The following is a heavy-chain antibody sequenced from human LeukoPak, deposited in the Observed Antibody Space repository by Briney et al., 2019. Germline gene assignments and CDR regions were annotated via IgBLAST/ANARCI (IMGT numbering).Heavy chain of an antibody. V-gene: IGHV5-10-1*01. Sequence: GESLKISCKGSGYSFTSYWISWVRQMPGKGLEWMGRIDPSDSYTNYSPSFQGHVTISADKSISIAYLQWSSLKASDTTMYYCARPTDNYYGSGSYYIWGQGTLVTVSS. J-gene: IGHJ4*02. CDR1: GYSFTSYW. D-gene: IGHD3-10*01. CDR3: ARPTDNYYGSGSYYI. CDR2: IDPSDSYT.